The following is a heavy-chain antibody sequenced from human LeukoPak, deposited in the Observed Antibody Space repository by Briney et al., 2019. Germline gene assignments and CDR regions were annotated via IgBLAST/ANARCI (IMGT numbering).Heavy chain of an antibody. CDR1: GGSFSGYY. D-gene: IGHD4-17*01. J-gene: IGHJ2*01. CDR3: ARDYGDYAIGYFDL. Sequence: SETLSLTCAVYGGSFSGYYWSWIRQPPGKGLEWIGEINHSGSTNYNPSLKSRVTISVDTSKNQLSLKLSSVTAADTAVYYCARDYGDYAIGYFDLWGRGTLVTVSS. V-gene: IGHV4-34*01. CDR2: INHSGST.